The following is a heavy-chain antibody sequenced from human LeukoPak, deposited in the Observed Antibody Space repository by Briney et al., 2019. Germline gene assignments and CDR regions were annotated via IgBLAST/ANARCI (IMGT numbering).Heavy chain of an antibody. CDR3: AKEHYYDSSGYDY. CDR2: IGGSNGIT. D-gene: IGHD3-22*01. J-gene: IGHJ4*02. CDR1: RFTFNSYA. V-gene: IGHV3-23*01. Sequence: GGSLRLSCAASRFTFNSYAMSWVRQAPGKGLEWVSVIGGSNGITFYVGSVKGRFTISRDNSENTLYLQMNSLRAEDTAVYYCAKEHYYDSSGYDYWGQGTLVTVSS.